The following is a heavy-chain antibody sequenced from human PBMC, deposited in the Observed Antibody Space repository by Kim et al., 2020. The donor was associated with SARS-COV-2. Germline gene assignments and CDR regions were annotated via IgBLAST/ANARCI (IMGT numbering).Heavy chain of an antibody. J-gene: IGHJ6*02. D-gene: IGHD3-3*01. V-gene: IGHV3-30-3*01. Sequence: GGSLRLSCAASGFTFSSYAMHWVRQAPGKGLEWVAVISYDGSNKYYADSVKGRFTISRDNSKNTLYLQMNSLRAEDTAVYYCARGPITIFGVVNYYYYGMDVWGQGTTVTVSS. CDR3: ARGPITIFGVVNYYYYGMDV. CDR1: GFTFSSYA. CDR2: ISYDGSNK.